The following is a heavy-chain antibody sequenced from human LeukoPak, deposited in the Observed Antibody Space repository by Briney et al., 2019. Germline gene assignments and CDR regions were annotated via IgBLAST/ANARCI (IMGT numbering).Heavy chain of an antibody. CDR3: ARQGSGWYSGSYWFDP. V-gene: IGHV5-51*01. CDR1: GYSFTSYW. D-gene: IGHD1-26*01. CDR2: IYPGDSDT. J-gene: IGHJ5*02. Sequence: PGESLKISCKGSGYSFTSYWIGWVRQMPGKGLEWMGIIYPGDSDTRYSPSFQGQVTISADKSISTAYLQWSSLKASDTAMYYCARQGSGWYSGSYWFDPWGQGTLVTVSS.